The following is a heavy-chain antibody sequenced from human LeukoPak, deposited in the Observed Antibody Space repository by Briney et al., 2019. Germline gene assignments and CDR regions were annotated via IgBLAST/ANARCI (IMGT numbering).Heavy chain of an antibody. CDR2: INHSGST. CDR3: ARGLGSSADY. Sequence: PSETLSLTCAVYGVSFSAYYWSWIRQPPGKGLEWIGEINHSGSTNYNPSLKSRVTILVDTSKNQFSLKLSSVTAADTAVYYCARGLGSSADYWGQGTLVTVSS. CDR1: GVSFSAYY. V-gene: IGHV4-34*01. J-gene: IGHJ4*02. D-gene: IGHD6-6*01.